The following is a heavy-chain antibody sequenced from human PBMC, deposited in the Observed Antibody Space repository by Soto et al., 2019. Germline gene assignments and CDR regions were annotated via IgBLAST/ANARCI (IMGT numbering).Heavy chain of an antibody. CDR1: GGSISSSSYY. CDR3: ARLRLETILTGYSPAIQIDY. CDR2: IYYSGST. J-gene: IGHJ4*02. Sequence: SETLSLTCTVSGGSISSSSYYWGWIRQPPGKGLEWIGSIYYSGSTYYNPSLKSRVTISVDTSKNQFFLKLSSVTAADTVVYYCARLRLETILTGYSPAIQIDYWGQGTLVTVSS. V-gene: IGHV4-39*01. D-gene: IGHD3-9*01.